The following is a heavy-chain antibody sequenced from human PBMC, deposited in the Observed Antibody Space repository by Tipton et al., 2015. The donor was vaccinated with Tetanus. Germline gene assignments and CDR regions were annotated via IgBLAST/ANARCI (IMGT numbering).Heavy chain of an antibody. J-gene: IGHJ4*02. D-gene: IGHD3-22*01. CDR1: GFTFSNAW. Sequence: SLRLSCAASGFTFSNAWMNWVRQAPGKGLEWVGRIKSKTDGGTTDYAAPVKGRFTISRDDSKNTLYLQMNSLKTEDTAVYYCTTTRGTYYYDSSGYLIKGYWGQGTLVTVSS. CDR3: TTTRGTYYYDSSGYLIKGY. V-gene: IGHV3-15*07. CDR2: IKSKTDGGTT.